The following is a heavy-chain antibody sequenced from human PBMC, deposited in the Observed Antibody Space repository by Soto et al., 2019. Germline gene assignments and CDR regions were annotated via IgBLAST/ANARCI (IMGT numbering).Heavy chain of an antibody. D-gene: IGHD4-17*01. CDR3: ARGRDYNDYLNDY. CDR1: GFTFSSYS. Sequence: GGSLRLSCAASGFTFSSYSMNWVRQAPGKGLEWVSSISSSSSYIYYADSVKGRFTISRDNAKNSLYLQMNSLRAEDTAVYYCARGRDYNDYLNDYWGQGVLVTVSS. V-gene: IGHV3-21*04. J-gene: IGHJ4*02. CDR2: ISSSSSYI.